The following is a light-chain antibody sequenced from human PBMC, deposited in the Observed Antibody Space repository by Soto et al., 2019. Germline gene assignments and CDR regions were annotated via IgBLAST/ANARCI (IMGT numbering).Light chain of an antibody. CDR2: DVS. CDR1: QSITTW. Sequence: DIQMNQSPSTVSAYVGDSVTITCRASQSITTWLAWYQQRPGKAPKLLIYDVSSLQSGVPSRFSGSGSGTDFTLTISSLQPDDFATYYCQHYNSYSEAFGQGTKVDIK. J-gene: IGKJ1*01. V-gene: IGKV1-5*01. CDR3: QHYNSYSEA.